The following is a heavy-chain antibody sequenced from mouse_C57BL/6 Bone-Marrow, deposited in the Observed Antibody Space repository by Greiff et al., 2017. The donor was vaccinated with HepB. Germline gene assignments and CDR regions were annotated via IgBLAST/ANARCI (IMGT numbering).Heavy chain of an antibody. CDR3: ARSGGRPYFDY. CDR2: INPYNGDT. V-gene: IGHV1-20*01. CDR1: GYSFTGYF. Sequence: EVQLQQSGPELVKPGDSVKISCKASGYSFTGYFMNWVMQSPGKSLEWIGRINPYNGDTFYNQKFKGKATLTVDKSSSTAHMELRSLTSEDSAGYYCARSGGRPYFDYWGQGTTLTVAS. J-gene: IGHJ2*01. D-gene: IGHD3-1*01.